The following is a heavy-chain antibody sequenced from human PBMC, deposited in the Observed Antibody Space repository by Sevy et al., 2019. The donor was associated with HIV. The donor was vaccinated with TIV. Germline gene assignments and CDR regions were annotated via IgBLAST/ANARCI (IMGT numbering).Heavy chain of an antibody. Sequence: GGSLRLSCKASGFTFGDYAMSWFRQAPGKGLEWVGFIRNKDYDGTTEYAASVKGRFTISRDDSKSIAYLQMNSLKTEDTAVYYCTRDPTEGIAVAGNWYDPWGQGTLVTVSS. V-gene: IGHV3-49*03. J-gene: IGHJ5*02. D-gene: IGHD6-19*01. CDR2: IRNKDYDGTT. CDR3: TRDPTEGIAVAGNWYDP. CDR1: GFTFGDYA.